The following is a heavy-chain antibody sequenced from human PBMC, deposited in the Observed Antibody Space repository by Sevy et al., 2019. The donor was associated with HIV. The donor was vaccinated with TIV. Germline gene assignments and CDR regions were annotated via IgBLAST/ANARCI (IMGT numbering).Heavy chain of an antibody. J-gene: IGHJ3*02. Sequence: ASVKVSCKASGGTFSSYAISWVRQAPGQGLEWMGGIIPIFGTANYAQKFQGRVTITADESTSTAYMELSSLRSEDTAGYYWARDSRIVKYSSSWYGFFDIWGQGTMVTVSS. CDR3: ARDSRIVKYSSSWYGFFDI. CDR1: GGTFSSYA. D-gene: IGHD6-13*01. CDR2: IIPIFGTA. V-gene: IGHV1-69*13.